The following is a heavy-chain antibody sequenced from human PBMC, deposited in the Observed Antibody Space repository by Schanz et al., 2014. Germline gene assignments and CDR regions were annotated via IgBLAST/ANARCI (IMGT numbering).Heavy chain of an antibody. CDR3: ARANYRRKINFDY. V-gene: IGHV3-23*01. Sequence: PGGSLRLSFAASGFTFGSYGMSWVRQGPGKGLEWVSGISGGGGTRNYADSVKGRFTVFRDNSKNTLYLQMNSLRADDTAVYYCARANYRRKINFDYWGRGTLVTVSS. D-gene: IGHD3-10*01. CDR1: GFTFGSYG. CDR2: ISGGGGTR. J-gene: IGHJ4*02.